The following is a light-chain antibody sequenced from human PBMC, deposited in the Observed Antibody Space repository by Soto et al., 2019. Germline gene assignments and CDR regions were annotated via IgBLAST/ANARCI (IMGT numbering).Light chain of an antibody. Sequence: QSVLPQPPSASGTPEQRVILSCSGASSHIGSNTVTWHQQLPGTAHKLLIYSNNQRPSGVPDRFSGSKSGTSASLAISGLQSEDEVDYYCASWDDSLNGRYVFGTGTKLTVL. J-gene: IGLJ1*01. CDR3: ASWDDSLNGRYV. V-gene: IGLV1-44*01. CDR1: SSHIGSNT. CDR2: SNN.